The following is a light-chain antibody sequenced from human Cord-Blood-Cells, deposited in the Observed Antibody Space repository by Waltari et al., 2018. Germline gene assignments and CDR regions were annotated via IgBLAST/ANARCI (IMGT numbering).Light chain of an antibody. V-gene: IGKV1-5*03. Sequence: DIQNTQSPSTLSPPLADKITITCWARHAISSWLALYQKKPGKAPKLLIYKGSSLESGVQSRFRGSGSGTEFTLTLSSLQLDDFATYYCQQYNSYSPYTFGQGTKLEIK. J-gene: IGKJ2*01. CDR1: HAISSW. CDR3: QQYNSYSPYT. CDR2: KGS.